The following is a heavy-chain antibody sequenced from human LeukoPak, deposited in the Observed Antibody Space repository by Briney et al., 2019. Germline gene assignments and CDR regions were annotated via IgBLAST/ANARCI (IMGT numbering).Heavy chain of an antibody. D-gene: IGHD2-15*01. V-gene: IGHV4-59*01. CDR3: ANWCSGGSCYSISSPRYFDY. J-gene: IGHJ4*02. CDR2: IYYSGST. Sequence: PSETLSLTCTVSGGSISSYYWSWIRQPPGKGLEWIGYIYYSGSTNYNPSLKSRVTISVDTSKNQFSLELSSVTAADTAVYYCANWCSGGSCYSISSPRYFDYWGQGTLVTVSS. CDR1: GGSISSYY.